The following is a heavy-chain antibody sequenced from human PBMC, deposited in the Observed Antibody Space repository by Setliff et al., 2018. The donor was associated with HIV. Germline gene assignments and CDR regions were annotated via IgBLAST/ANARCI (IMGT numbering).Heavy chain of an antibody. V-gene: IGHV1-2*06. J-gene: IGHJ3*02. Sequence: ASVKVSCKASGYTFTDYYIHWVRQAPGQGLEWMGRINPNNGGTNYAQKFQGRVTMTRDTSISTAYMELSRLRSDDTAVYYCARDGYYDSSGYPAFDIWGQGTTVTVS. CDR1: GYTFTDYY. D-gene: IGHD3-22*01. CDR2: INPNNGGT. CDR3: ARDGYYDSSGYPAFDI.